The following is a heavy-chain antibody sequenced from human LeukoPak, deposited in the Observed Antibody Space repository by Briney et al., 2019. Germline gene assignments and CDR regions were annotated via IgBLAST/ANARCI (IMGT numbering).Heavy chain of an antibody. CDR3: ARGSYYYYMDV. V-gene: IGHV3-66*02. Sequence: PGGSLRLSCAASRFTVSSNYMSWVRQAPGKGLEWVSVIYSGGSTYYADSVKGRFTISRDNSKNTLYLQMNSLRAEDTAVYYCARGSYYYYMDVWGKGTTVTVSS. CDR2: IYSGGST. CDR1: RFTVSSNY. J-gene: IGHJ6*03.